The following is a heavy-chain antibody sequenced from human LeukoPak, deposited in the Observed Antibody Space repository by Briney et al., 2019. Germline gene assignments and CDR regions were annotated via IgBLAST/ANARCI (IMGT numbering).Heavy chain of an antibody. Sequence: TGGSLRLSCAASGFTFSDYYMSWIRQAPGKGLEWVSYISSSGSTIYYADSVKGRFTISRDNSKNTLYLQMNSLRAEDTAVYYCARGLYDILTGSNDAFDIWGQGTMVTVSS. CDR3: ARGLYDILTGSNDAFDI. CDR2: ISSSGSTI. V-gene: IGHV3-11*04. J-gene: IGHJ3*02. D-gene: IGHD3-9*01. CDR1: GFTFSDYY.